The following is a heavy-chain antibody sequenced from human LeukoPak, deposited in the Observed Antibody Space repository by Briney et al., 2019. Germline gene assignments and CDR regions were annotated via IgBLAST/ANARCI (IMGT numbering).Heavy chain of an antibody. D-gene: IGHD4-17*01. J-gene: IGHJ6*03. V-gene: IGHV1-69*13. CDR1: GGTFSSYA. CDR3: ARSTTVTNYYYYYYMDV. CDR2: IIPIFGTA. Sequence: GASVKVSCKASGGTFSSYAISWVRQAPGQGLEWMGGIIPIFGTANYAQKFQGRVTITADESTSTAYMELSSLRSEDTAVYYCARSTTVTNYYYYYYMDVWGKGTTVTVSS.